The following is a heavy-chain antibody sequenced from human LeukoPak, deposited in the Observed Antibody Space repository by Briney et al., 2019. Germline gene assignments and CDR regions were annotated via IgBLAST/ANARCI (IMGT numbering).Heavy chain of an antibody. CDR3: ARISRWGPY. CDR1: GGSISSHF. V-gene: IGHV4-59*11. Sequence: SSETLSLTCTVSGGSISSHFWSWIRQPPGKGLEWIGYMFYSGSTNYNPSHKSRVTISVDASKNQFSLKLTSVTAADTAVYYCARISRWGPYWGQGILVTVSS. CDR2: MFYSGST. D-gene: IGHD3-16*01. J-gene: IGHJ4*02.